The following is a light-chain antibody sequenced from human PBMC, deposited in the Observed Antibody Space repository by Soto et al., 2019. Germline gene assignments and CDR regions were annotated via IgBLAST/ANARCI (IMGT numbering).Light chain of an antibody. CDR1: QSVSSD. V-gene: IGKV3-11*01. Sequence: PGESVTLSCRASQSVSSDSLAWYQHKPGQAPRLLIYGASNRATGIPARFSGSGSGTDFTLTISSLEPEDFSVYYCQQRYNWPITFGQGTRLEIK. CDR2: GAS. J-gene: IGKJ5*01. CDR3: QQRYNWPIT.